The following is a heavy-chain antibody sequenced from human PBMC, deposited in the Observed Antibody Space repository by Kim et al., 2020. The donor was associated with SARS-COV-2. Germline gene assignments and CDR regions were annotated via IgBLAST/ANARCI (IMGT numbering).Heavy chain of an antibody. CDR2: ISYDGSNK. D-gene: IGHD2-2*01. CDR3: AKTPYKVVVPAAIDY. CDR1: GFTFSSYG. J-gene: IGHJ4*01. Sequence: GGSLRLSCAASGFTFSSYGMHWVRQAPGKGLEWVAVISYDGSNKYYADSVKGRFTISRDNSKNTLYLQMNSLRAEDTAVYYCAKTPYKVVVPAAIDYWG. V-gene: IGHV3-30*18.